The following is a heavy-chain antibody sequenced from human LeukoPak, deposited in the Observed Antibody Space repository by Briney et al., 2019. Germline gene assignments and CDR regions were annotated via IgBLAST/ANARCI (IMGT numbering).Heavy chain of an antibody. D-gene: IGHD2-8*01. CDR3: ARTQYCTNGVCRYYYDSSGSYFDY. Sequence: PSETLSLTCTVSGGSISSSSYYWGWIRRPPGKGLEWIGSIYYSGSTYYNPSLKSRVIISVDTSKNQFSLKLSSVTAADTAVYYCARTQYCTNGVCRYYYDSSGSYFDYWGQGTLVTVSS. CDR2: IYYSGST. J-gene: IGHJ4*02. V-gene: IGHV4-39*01. CDR1: GGSISSSSYY.